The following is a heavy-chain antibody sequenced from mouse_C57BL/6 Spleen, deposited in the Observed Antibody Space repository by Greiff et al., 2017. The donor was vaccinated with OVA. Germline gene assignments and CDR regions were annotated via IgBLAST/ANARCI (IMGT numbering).Heavy chain of an antibody. CDR1: GFNIKDYY. D-gene: IGHD1-1*01. CDR2: IDPEDGET. V-gene: IGHV14-2*01. J-gene: IGHJ3*01. Sequence: EVQGVESGAELVKPGASVKLSCTASGFNIKDYYMHWVKQRTEQGLEWIGRIDPEDGETKYAPKFQGKATITADTSSNTAYLQLSSLTSEDTAVYYCARYYGSSLWFAYWGQGTLVTVSA. CDR3: ARYYGSSLWFAY.